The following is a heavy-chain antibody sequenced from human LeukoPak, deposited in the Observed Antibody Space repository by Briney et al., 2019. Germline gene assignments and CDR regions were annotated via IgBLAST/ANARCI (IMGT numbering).Heavy chain of an antibody. D-gene: IGHD1-26*01. Sequence: ASVKVSCKASGYTFTTYSMHWVRRAPGQGLEWLGIIIPSGDTTSYAQKFQGRVTMTRDLSTSTVYMDLTSLRSEDTAMYYCARGDSGTWSFDYWGQGTLVTVSS. CDR3: ARGDSGTWSFDY. CDR1: GYTFTTYS. CDR2: IIPSGDTT. V-gene: IGHV1-46*01. J-gene: IGHJ4*02.